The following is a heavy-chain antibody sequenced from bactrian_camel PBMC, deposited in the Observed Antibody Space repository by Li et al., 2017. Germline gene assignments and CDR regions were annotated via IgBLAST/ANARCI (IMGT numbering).Heavy chain of an antibody. J-gene: IGHJ6*01. CDR1: GSTWYTRYC. V-gene: IGHV3S9*01. CDR3: AARGGYNCRFVPTDFAV. D-gene: IGHD2*01. Sequence: QVQLVESGGGSVQAGGSLTLSCVASGSTWYTRYCMGWFRQAPGKEREGVASVDSDGITQYGDSVKGRFTISKSGKNTFHLQMNTLQPEDTAMYYCAARGGYNCRFVPTDFAVWGQGTQVTVS. CDR2: VDSDGIT.